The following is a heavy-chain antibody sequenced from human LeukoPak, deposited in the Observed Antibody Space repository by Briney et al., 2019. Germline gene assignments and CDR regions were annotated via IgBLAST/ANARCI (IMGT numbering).Heavy chain of an antibody. Sequence: SETLSLTCSVSDYSINSGYYWGWIRQPPGKGLEWIASIYQSGHTYYNPSLKSRVTISVDTSKSQFSLELNSVIAADTAVYYRARQVATKGEWAFDIWGQGTLVTVSS. CDR3: ARQVATKGEWAFDI. CDR1: DYSINSGYY. V-gene: IGHV4-38-2*02. D-gene: IGHD5-12*01. CDR2: IYQSGHT. J-gene: IGHJ3*02.